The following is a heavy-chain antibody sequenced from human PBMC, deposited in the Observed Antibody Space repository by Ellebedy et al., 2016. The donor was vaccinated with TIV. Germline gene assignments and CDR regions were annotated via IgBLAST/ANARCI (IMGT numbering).Heavy chain of an antibody. CDR1: GFTFSSYA. J-gene: IGHJ4*02. CDR2: ISNTGSRT. CDR3: AKGRGGGSDSSAPRYYFDY. D-gene: IGHD3-22*01. Sequence: GESLKISCAASGFTFSSYAMSWVRPAPGKGLEWVSTISNTGSRTYYADPVEGRFIISRDNSKKTLYLQMNSLRAEDTAVYYCAKGRGGGSDSSAPRYYFDYWGLGTLVTVSS. V-gene: IGHV3-23*01.